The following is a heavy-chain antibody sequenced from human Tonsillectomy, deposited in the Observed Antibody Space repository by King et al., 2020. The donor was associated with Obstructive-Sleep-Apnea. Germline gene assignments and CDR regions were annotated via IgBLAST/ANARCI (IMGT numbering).Heavy chain of an antibody. CDR2: IHYSGSA. CDR1: GGSLSGDY. J-gene: IGHJ4*02. D-gene: IGHD3-22*01. Sequence: VQLQESGPGVVKPSETLYLTCTVSGGSLSGDYWSWIRQPPRKGLEWIGYIHYSGSANYNPSPKSRGTLSADTSKNQFFLRLSSVTAADTAVYFCARVNYYDSSGYILDYWGQGTLVTVSS. V-gene: IGHV4-59*01. CDR3: ARVNYYDSSGYILDY.